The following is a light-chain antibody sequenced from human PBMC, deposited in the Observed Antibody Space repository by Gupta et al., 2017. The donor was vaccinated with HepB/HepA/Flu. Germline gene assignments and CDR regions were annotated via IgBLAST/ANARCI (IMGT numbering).Light chain of an antibody. Sequence: SSDLSQPPSVSVSPGQTVSISCSGDKLEDKYVSWYQQRPGQFPVLVIFKDIKRPSEIPERFSGSNSGNTATLTIRGAQAGDEDDYFCQAWDGSDAVFGAGTKVTVL. V-gene: IGLV3-1*01. CDR1: KLEDKY. J-gene: IGLJ1*01. CDR3: QAWDGSDAV. CDR2: KDI.